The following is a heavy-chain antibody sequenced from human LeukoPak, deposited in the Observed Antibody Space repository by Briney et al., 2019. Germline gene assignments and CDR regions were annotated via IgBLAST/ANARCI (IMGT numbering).Heavy chain of an antibody. D-gene: IGHD2-21*02. CDR1: GFIFSNYG. Sequence: GGSLRLHCAASGFIFSNYGINWVRQAPGKGLQWVAYIGTTGIITYYAESVKGRFTISRDNAKNSLYLQMNSLRDEDTAVCYCVSDLTSVVTLGYWGQGTLVTVSS. V-gene: IGHV3-48*02. CDR3: VSDLTSVVTLGY. CDR2: IGTTGIIT. J-gene: IGHJ4*02.